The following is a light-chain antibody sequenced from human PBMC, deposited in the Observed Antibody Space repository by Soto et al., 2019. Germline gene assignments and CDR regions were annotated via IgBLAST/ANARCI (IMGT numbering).Light chain of an antibody. CDR3: CSYVGDPYV. CDR1: SSDVGSYNS. J-gene: IGLJ1*01. Sequence: QSVLTQPASVSGSPGQSIAISCTGTSSDVGSYNSVSWYQQHPGKAPKLIIYEGYKRPSGVSDRFSGSKSGNTASLTISGLQAEDEADYYCCSYVGDPYVFGTGTKVIV. V-gene: IGLV2-23*01. CDR2: EGY.